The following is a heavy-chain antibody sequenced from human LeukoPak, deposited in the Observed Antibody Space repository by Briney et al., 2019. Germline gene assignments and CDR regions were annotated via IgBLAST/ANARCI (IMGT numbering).Heavy chain of an antibody. J-gene: IGHJ5*02. CDR2: ISSSSIYI. Sequence: PGGSLRLSCAASGFTFSSYSMTWVRQAPGKGLEWVSSISSSSIYIYYADSVKGRFTISRDNAKNSLYLQMNSLRDEDTAVYYCARLMVRDNWFDPWGQGTLVTVSS. CDR3: ARLMVRDNWFDP. V-gene: IGHV3-21*01. D-gene: IGHD3-10*01. CDR1: GFTFSSYS.